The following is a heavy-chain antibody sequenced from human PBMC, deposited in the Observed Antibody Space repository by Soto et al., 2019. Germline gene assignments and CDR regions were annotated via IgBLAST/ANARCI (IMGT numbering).Heavy chain of an antibody. J-gene: IGHJ4*02. Sequence: GGSLRLSCAGSGFSFSRYAMDWVRQTPGTGLEWVAAITNGGLNADYADSVKGRFSISRDNSRGTLYLQMNSLRAEDTAVYFCAKGSASISPYFFDFWGQGALVTVSS. CDR3: AKGSASISPYFFDF. CDR2: ITNGGLNA. CDR1: GFSFSRYA. V-gene: IGHV3-23*01. D-gene: IGHD2-21*01.